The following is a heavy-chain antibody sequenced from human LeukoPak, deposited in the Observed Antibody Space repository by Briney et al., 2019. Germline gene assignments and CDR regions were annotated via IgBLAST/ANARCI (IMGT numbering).Heavy chain of an antibody. D-gene: IGHD1-26*01. CDR2: IYHSGNT. CDR3: ARGGVKWELLLDS. CDR1: GYSISSGYY. J-gene: IGHJ5*01. V-gene: IGHV4-38-2*01. Sequence: PSETLSLTCAVSGYSISSGYYWGWIRQPPGKGLEWIGSIYHSGNTYYNPSLKSRVTISVDTSKNQSSLKLSSVTAADTAVYYCARGGVKWELLLDSWGQGTLVTVSS.